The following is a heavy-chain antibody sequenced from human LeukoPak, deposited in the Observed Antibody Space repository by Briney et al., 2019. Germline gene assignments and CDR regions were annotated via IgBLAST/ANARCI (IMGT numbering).Heavy chain of an antibody. D-gene: IGHD7-27*01. Sequence: SETLSLTCTVSGGSLSSSSYYWGWIRQPPGKGLQWIGSIYYTGNTFYNPSLNSRVTISVDTSNNQYSLKLSSVTAADTAVYYCARRALGTSWYFDPWGRGTLVTVSS. CDR2: IYYTGNT. J-gene: IGHJ2*01. CDR3: ARRALGTSWYFDP. V-gene: IGHV4-39*01. CDR1: GGSLSSSSYY.